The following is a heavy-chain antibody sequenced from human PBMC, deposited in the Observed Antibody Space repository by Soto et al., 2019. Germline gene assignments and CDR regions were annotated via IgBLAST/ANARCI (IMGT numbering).Heavy chain of an antibody. Sequence: QVQLVQSGDEVKKPGASVKVSCKASGYIFVNYGIAWVRQAPGQGLEWMGWISPYTGNTHSATKIQGRLTMTTDTSTRTADMDLGSLTSDDTAVYYCVMVDNYVTPTPQDVWGQGTTVTV. CDR3: VMVDNYVTPTPQDV. D-gene: IGHD3-16*01. CDR2: ISPYTGNT. V-gene: IGHV1-18*01. CDR1: GYIFVNYG. J-gene: IGHJ6*02.